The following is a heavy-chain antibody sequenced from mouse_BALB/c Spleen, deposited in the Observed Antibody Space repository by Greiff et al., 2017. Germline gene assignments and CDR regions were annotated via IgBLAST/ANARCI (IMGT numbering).Heavy chain of an antibody. CDR1: GFTFSSYY. CDR3: ARRGYDYVYYAMDY. V-gene: IGHV5-6-2*01. J-gene: IGHJ4*01. CDR2: INSNGGST. Sequence: EVQLMESGGGLVKLGGSLKLSCAASGFTFSSYYMSWVRQTPEKRLELVAAINSNGGSTYYPDTVKGRFTISRDNAKNTLYLQMSSLKSEDTALYYCARRGYDYVYYAMDYWGQGTSVTVSS. D-gene: IGHD2-4*01.